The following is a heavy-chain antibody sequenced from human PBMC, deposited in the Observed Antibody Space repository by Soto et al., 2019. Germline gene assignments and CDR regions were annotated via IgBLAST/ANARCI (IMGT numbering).Heavy chain of an antibody. J-gene: IGHJ4*02. Sequence: SETLSLTCTVSGGSISSYYYIWIRHPPVNGLEWIGYIYYSGSTXXXRSLKXRITXSXXXXXNQFALKXRVMTAADTAVYYCARVPDYGGQGILVTVSS. CDR3: ARVPDY. D-gene: IGHD2-2*01. CDR2: IYYSGST. CDR1: GGSISSYY. V-gene: IGHV4-59*12.